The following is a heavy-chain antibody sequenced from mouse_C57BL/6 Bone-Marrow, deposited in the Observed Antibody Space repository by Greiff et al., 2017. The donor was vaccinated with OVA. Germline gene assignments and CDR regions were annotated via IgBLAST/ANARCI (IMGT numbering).Heavy chain of an antibody. V-gene: IGHV3-8*01. CDR3: ARGYYDKEN. CDR2: ISYSGST. CDR1: GYSITSDY. D-gene: IGHD1-1*01. Sequence: DVKLVESGPGLAKPSQSLSLTCSATGYSITSDYWNWIRKFPGNKLEYIGYISYSGSTYYYPSLKSRNSITRDTSKNQYYLQLNSVTTEDTATYYCARGYYDKENWGQGTTLTVSS. J-gene: IGHJ2*01.